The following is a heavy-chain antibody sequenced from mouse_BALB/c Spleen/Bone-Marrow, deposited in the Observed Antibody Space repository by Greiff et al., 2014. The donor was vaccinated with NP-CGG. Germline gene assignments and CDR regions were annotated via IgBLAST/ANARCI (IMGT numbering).Heavy chain of an antibody. CDR3: TRPLYYDYGFAY. Sequence: QLQESGPELVKPGASVKVSCKASGYSFTDYNMYWVKQSHGKSLEWIGYIDPYIDGISYNQKFRGKATLTVDKSSSTAFMHLNSLTSEDSAVFYGTRPLYYDYGFAYWGQGTLVTVST. J-gene: IGHJ3*01. V-gene: IGHV1S135*01. CDR2: IDPYIDGI. CDR1: GYSFTDYN. D-gene: IGHD2-4*01.